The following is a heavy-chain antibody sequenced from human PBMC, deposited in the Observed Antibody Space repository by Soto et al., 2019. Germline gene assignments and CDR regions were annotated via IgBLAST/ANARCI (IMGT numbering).Heavy chain of an antibody. D-gene: IGHD3-22*01. J-gene: IGHJ5*02. V-gene: IGHV1-69*13. Sequence: SVKVSCKASGGTFSSYAISWVRQAPGQGLEWMGGIIPIFGTANYAQKFQGRVTITADESTSTAYMELSSLRSEDTAVYYCARGDYDSSGYYDSNNWFDPWGQGTLVTVYS. CDR1: GGTFSSYA. CDR3: ARGDYDSSGYYDSNNWFDP. CDR2: IIPIFGTA.